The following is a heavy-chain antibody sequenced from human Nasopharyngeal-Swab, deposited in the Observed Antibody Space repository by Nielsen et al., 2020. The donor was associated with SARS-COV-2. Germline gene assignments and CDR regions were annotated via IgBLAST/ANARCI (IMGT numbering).Heavy chain of an antibody. V-gene: IGHV3-9*01. CDR1: GFTFDDYA. CDR2: ITWNSGGI. J-gene: IGHJ4*02. Sequence: SLKISCAASGFTFDDYAMHWVRQAPGKGLEWVSGITWNSGGIGYADSVKGRFTISRDNSKNTLYLQMNSLRAEDTAVYYCAKGADCWGQGTLVTVSS. CDR3: AKGADC.